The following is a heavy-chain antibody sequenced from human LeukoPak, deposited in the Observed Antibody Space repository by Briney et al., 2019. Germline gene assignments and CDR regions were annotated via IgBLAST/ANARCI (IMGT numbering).Heavy chain of an antibody. CDR2: INPNSGGT. V-gene: IGHV1-2*02. CDR1: GYTFTGYY. J-gene: IGHJ4*02. D-gene: IGHD3-10*01. Sequence: GASVKVSCKASGYTFTGYYMHWVRQAPGQGLEWMGWINPNSGGTNYAQKFQGRVTMTRDTSISTAYMELSRLRSDDTAVYYCATEPVLLWFRDYTGGGYYWRQGTLVTVSP. CDR3: ATEPVLLWFRDYTGGGYY.